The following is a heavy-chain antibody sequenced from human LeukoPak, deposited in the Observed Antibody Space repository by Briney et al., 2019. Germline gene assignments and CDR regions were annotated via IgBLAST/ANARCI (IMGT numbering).Heavy chain of an antibody. Sequence: GSLRLSCAASGFTFSSYAMSWVRQAPGKGLEWIGEINHSGSTNYNPSLKSRVTISVDTSKNQFSLKLSSVTAADTAVYYCARGRDSSGQYYFDYWGQGTLVTVSS. CDR3: ARGRDSSGQYYFDY. CDR2: INHSGST. D-gene: IGHD3-22*01. CDR1: GFTFSSYA. V-gene: IGHV4-34*01. J-gene: IGHJ4*02.